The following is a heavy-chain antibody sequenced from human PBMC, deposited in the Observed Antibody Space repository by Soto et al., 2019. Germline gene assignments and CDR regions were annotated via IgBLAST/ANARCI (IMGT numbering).Heavy chain of an antibody. CDR3: ARYGYSSSWYYYYGMDV. CDR1: GGSISSSSDY. CDR2: IYYSGST. V-gene: IGHV4-39*01. D-gene: IGHD6-13*01. J-gene: IGHJ6*02. Sequence: SETLSLTCTVSGGSISSSSDYWGWIRQPPGKGLEWIGSIYYSGSTYYNPSFKSRVTISVDTSKNQFSLKLSSVTAADTAVYYCARYGYSSSWYYYYGMDVWGQGTTVTVSS.